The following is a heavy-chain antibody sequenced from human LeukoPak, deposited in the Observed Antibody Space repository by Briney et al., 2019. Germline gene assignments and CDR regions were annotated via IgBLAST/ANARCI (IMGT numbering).Heavy chain of an antibody. V-gene: IGHV3-30*04. D-gene: IGHD2-2*02. CDR2: ISYDGSNK. Sequence: PGGSLRLSCAASGFTFSSYAMHWVRQAPGKGLEWVAVISYDGSNKYYADSVKGRFTISRDNSKNTLYLQMNSPRAEDTAVYYCARDIEVVVPAAIMEYYGMDVWGQGTTVTVSS. CDR3: ARDIEVVVPAAIMEYYGMDV. J-gene: IGHJ6*02. CDR1: GFTFSSYA.